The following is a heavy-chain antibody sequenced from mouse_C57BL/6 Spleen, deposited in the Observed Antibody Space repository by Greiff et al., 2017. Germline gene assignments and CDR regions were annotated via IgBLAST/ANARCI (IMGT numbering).Heavy chain of an antibody. CDR3: ARYRVGYYFDY. Sequence: EVQVVESGGGLVQPGGSLSLSCAASGFTFTDYYMSWVRQPPGKALEWLGFIRNKANGYTTEYSASVKGRFTISRDNSQSILYLQMNALRAEDSATYYCARYRVGYYFDYWGQGTTLTVSS. D-gene: IGHD1-1*02. J-gene: IGHJ2*01. CDR1: GFTFTDYY. CDR2: IRNKANGYTT. V-gene: IGHV7-3*01.